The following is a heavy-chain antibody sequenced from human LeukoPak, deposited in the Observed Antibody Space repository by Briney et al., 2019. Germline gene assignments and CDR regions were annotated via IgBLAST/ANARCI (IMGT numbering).Heavy chain of an antibody. Sequence: PSETLSLTCTVSGGSISSYYWSWIRQPAGTGLEWIGRIYTSGSTNYNPSLKSRVTMSVDTSKNQFSLKLSSVTAADTAVYYCAGGVVPAATYYYYYYMDVWDKGTTVTVSS. CDR1: GGSISSYY. D-gene: IGHD2-2*01. J-gene: IGHJ6*03. CDR2: IYTSGST. V-gene: IGHV4-4*07. CDR3: AGGVVPAATYYYYYYMDV.